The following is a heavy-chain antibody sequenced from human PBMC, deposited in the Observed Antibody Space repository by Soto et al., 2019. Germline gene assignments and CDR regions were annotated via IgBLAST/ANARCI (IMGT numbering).Heavy chain of an antibody. D-gene: IGHD5-18*01. V-gene: IGHV3-13*01. J-gene: IGHJ4*02. Sequence: PGGALRLSCAASGFTFRSYDMHWVRQVTGKGLEWVSAIGTAGDTYYPGSVKGRFTISRDYSKNTLYLQMSSLRAEDTALYYCAKASGYTYGYPLDDWGRGTLVTVSS. CDR1: GFTFRSYD. CDR3: AKASGYTYGYPLDD. CDR2: IGTAGDT.